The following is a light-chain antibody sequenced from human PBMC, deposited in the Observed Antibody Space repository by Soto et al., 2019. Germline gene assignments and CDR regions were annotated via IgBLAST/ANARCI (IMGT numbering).Light chain of an antibody. CDR3: QQSYSDRIT. CDR1: QSISSW. V-gene: IGKV1-39*01. Sequence: DIQMTQSPSTLSASVGDRVTITCRASQSISSWLAWYQQKPGKAPKLLIYAASSFQSGVPSRFSGSGSGTEFTLTISSLQPEDFATYYCQQSYSDRITFGQGTRLEI. J-gene: IGKJ5*01. CDR2: AAS.